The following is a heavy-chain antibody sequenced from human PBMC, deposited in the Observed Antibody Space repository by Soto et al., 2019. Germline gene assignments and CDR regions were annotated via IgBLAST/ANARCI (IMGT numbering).Heavy chain of an antibody. CDR2: ISYDGGDN. D-gene: IGHD2-2*02. CDR1: GFTFSTYT. Sequence: QVQLVESGGGVGQPGTSLTLSCAASGFTFSTYTMHWFRQAPGKGLDWVALISYDGGDNYYADSVKGRFTISRDNSKKTLYLQMNGLRPDDTAVYYCAAPKDTSILYYFAYWGQGALVTVSS. J-gene: IGHJ4*02. V-gene: IGHV3-30-3*01. CDR3: AAPKDTSILYYFAY.